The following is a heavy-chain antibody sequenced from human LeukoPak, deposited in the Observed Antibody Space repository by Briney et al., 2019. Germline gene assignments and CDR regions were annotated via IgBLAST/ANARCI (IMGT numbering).Heavy chain of an antibody. CDR1: GYSISSGYY. CDR3: ARANYDGSDY. J-gene: IGHJ4*02. Sequence: QPSETLSLTCAVFGYSISSGYYWGWIRQPPGKGLEWIGSIYHSGSTNYNPSLKSRVTMSVDTSKNQFSLKMRSVTAADTAVYYCARANYDGSDYWGQGTLVTVSS. CDR2: IYHSGST. D-gene: IGHD3-22*01. V-gene: IGHV4-38-2*01.